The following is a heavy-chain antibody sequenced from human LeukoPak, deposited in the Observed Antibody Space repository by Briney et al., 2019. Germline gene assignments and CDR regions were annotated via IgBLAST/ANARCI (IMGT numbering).Heavy chain of an antibody. J-gene: IGHJ4*02. D-gene: IGHD5-18*01. CDR3: ARGGSGYSYGIDY. V-gene: IGHV4-61*01. CDR1: GGSVSSGSYY. Sequence: SETLSLTCTVSGGSVSSGSYYWSWIRQPPGEGLEWIGYIYYSGSTNYNPSLKSRVTISVDTSKNQFSLKLSSVTAADTAVYYCARGGSGYSYGIDYWGQGTLVTVSS. CDR2: IYYSGST.